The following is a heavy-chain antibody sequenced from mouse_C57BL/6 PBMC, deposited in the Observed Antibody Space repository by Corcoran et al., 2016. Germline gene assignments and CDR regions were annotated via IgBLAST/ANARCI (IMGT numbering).Heavy chain of an antibody. J-gene: IGHJ4*01. CDR1: GYTFTTYG. D-gene: IGHD1-1*01. Sequence: QIQLVQSGPELKKPGETVKISCKASGYTFTTYGMSWVKQAPGKGLKWMGWINTYSGVPTYADDFKGRFAFSLETSASTAYLQINNLKNEETATYFCARRSLLLRFLYAMDYWGQGTSVTVSS. V-gene: IGHV9-3*01. CDR2: INTYSGVP. CDR3: ARRSLLLRFLYAMDY.